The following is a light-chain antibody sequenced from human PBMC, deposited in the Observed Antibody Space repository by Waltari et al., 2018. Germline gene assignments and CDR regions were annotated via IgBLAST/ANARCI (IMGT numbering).Light chain of an antibody. J-gene: IGKJ1*01. CDR3: QRYIRAPWT. CDR2: LAS. CDR1: QDISDY. Sequence: DIQMTQSPSSLSASVGDRVTITCRASQDISDYLAWYQQKPGKAPKLLIYLASALQSGVPSRFSASGSGTDFTLTISSLQPEDVATYYCQRYIRAPWTFGQGTKVEIK. V-gene: IGKV1-27*01.